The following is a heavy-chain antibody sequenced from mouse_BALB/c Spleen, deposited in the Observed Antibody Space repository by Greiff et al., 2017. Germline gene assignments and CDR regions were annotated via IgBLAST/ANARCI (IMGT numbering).Heavy chain of an antibody. CDR1: GYSFTDYN. J-gene: IGHJ3*01. V-gene: IGHV1S135*01. D-gene: IGHD4-1*01. CDR3: ARWDCDWYAY. CDR2: IDHYNGGT. Sequence: EVQLQQSGPELVKPGASVKVSCKASGYSFTDYNMSWVKQSHGKSLEWIGYIDHYNGGTSYNQKLKGKATLTVDKSSSTAFMHLNSLKSEDSAVYYCARWDCDWYAYWGQGTLVTVSA.